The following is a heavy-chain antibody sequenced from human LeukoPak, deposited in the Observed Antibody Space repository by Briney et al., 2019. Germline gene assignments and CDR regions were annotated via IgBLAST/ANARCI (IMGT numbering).Heavy chain of an antibody. J-gene: IGHJ4*02. CDR1: GFSFSGHW. D-gene: IGHD6-6*01. V-gene: IGHV3-74*01. CDR2: ISPTGSTT. CDR3: ARGPNSNWSGLDF. Sequence: GGSLRLSCTASGFSFSGHWMHWARQLPGKGLVWVPRISPTGSTTSYADSVKGRFTVSRDNAKNTLYLQVNNLRAEDTAVYYCARGPNSNWSGLDFWGQGTLLTVSS.